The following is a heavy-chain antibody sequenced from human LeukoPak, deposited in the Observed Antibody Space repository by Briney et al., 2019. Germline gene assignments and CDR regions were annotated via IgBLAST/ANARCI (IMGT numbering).Heavy chain of an antibody. CDR3: ARRRDYGSVIYYGVQRSFDAFDI. J-gene: IGHJ3*02. Sequence: AESTKTPTNGFAYRSSSHWNGWVRQMHARGLERMGIIYTGDSDPSYSQAFQGQFTISVGKSVGAAYRQRSSLRASDTAMYYCARRRDYGSVIYYGVQRSFDAFDIGGQGTMVTVSS. D-gene: IGHD3-10*01. CDR2: IYTGDSDP. CDR1: AYRSSSHW. V-gene: IGHV5-51*01.